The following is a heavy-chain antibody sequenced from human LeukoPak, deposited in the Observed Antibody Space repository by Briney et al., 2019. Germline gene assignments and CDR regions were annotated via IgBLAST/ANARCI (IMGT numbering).Heavy chain of an antibody. V-gene: IGHV4-61*02. CDR2: IYTSGST. D-gene: IGHD1-7*01. CDR3: ASGYNWNYILGH. CDR1: GGSITSGSYY. J-gene: IGHJ4*02. Sequence: PSQTLSLTCTGSGGSITSGSYYWSWIRQPAGKGLEWIGRIYTSGSTDYNPSLKSRVTISVDTSKNQFSLKLTSVTAADTAVYYCASGYNWNYILGHWGQGTLVTVSS.